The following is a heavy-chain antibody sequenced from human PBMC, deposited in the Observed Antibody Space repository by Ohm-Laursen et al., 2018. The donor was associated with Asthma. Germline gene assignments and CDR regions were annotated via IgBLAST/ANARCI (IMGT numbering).Heavy chain of an antibody. D-gene: IGHD6-19*01. V-gene: IGHV1-24*01. CDR1: GYTLTELS. CDR3: ATLLIAVAAANAFDI. J-gene: IGHJ3*02. CDR2: FDPEDGET. Sequence: GASVKVSCKVSGYTLTELSMHWVRQAPGKGLEWMGGFDPEDGETIYAQKFQGRVTMTEDTSTDTAYMELSSLRSEDTAVYYCATLLIAVAAANAFDIWGQGTMVTVSS.